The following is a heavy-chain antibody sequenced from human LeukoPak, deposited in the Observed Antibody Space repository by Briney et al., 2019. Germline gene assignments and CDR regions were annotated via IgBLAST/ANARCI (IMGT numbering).Heavy chain of an antibody. D-gene: IGHD3-3*01. J-gene: IGHJ4*02. CDR2: IKSKTDGGTT. CDR1: GFTFNNAW. CDR3: TTYDFWSDYGGFDY. V-gene: IGHV3-15*01. Sequence: VGSPRLSCAASGFTFNNAWMSWVRQAPGKGLGWVGRIKSKTDGGTTDYAAPVKGRFSISRDDSKNMLYPQMNSLKTEDTAVYYCTTYDFWSDYGGFDYWGQGTLVTVSS.